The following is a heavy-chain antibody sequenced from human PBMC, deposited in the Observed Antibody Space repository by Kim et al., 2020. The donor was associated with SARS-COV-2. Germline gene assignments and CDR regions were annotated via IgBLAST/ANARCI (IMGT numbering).Heavy chain of an antibody. CDR2: INHSGST. J-gene: IGHJ6*03. CDR3: ARGLGGRGGYDFGQYYYY. D-gene: IGHD5-12*01. Sequence: SETLSLTCAVYGGSFSGYYWSWIRQPPGKGLEWIGEINHSGSTNYNPSLKSRVTISVDTSKNQFSLKLSSVTAADTAVYYCARGLGGRGGYDFGQYYYY. V-gene: IGHV4-34*01. CDR1: GGSFSGYY.